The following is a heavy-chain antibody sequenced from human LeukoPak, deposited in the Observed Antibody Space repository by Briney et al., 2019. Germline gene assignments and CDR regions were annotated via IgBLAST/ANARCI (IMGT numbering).Heavy chain of an antibody. J-gene: IGHJ6*02. V-gene: IGHV4-39*07. CDR1: GGSISSSSYY. CDR2: IFYSGST. Sequence: SETLSLTCTVSGGSISSSSYYWVWIRQPPGKGLEWIGSIFYSGSTYYNPSLKSRVTISIGTSKNHFSLKLSSVTAADTAVYYCARVPLKYYYGMDVWGQGTTVTVSS. CDR3: ARVPLKYYYGMDV.